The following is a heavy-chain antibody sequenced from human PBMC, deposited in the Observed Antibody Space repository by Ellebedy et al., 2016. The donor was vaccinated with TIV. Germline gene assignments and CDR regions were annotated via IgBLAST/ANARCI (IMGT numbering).Heavy chain of an antibody. D-gene: IGHD6-19*01. CDR3: ARESSGNFFY. Sequence: MPSETLSLTCTVSGDSMISSTYFWSWIRQPAGKSLEWIGHIYSSGSTMYNPSLRSRVTMSVDTSKNQFSLKLRSVTAADTAIYYCARESSGNFFYWGQGILVTVSS. CDR2: IYSSGST. J-gene: IGHJ4*02. CDR1: GDSMISSTYF. V-gene: IGHV4-61*09.